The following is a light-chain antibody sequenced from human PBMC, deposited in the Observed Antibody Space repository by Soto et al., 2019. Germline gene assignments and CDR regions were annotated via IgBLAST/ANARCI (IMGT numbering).Light chain of an antibody. J-gene: IGKJ1*01. CDR2: TAS. CDR3: LHDYSYPRA. V-gene: IGKV1-6*01. Sequence: AIQMTQSPSSLSASVGDRVIITCRASQAIRNDLGWYQQKPGKAPKLLIYTASTLQSGVPSRFSGSGSGADFTLTIRSLQPEDSATYYCLHDYSYPRAFGQGTKGEL. CDR1: QAIRND.